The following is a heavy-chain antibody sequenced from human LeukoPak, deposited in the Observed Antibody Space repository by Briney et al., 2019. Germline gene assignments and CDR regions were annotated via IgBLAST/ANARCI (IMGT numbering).Heavy chain of an antibody. CDR3: ALSRGFWSGHYYFDY. D-gene: IGHD3-3*01. Sequence: GGSLRLSCAASGFNFSDYTINWVRQAPGKGLEWVSSISRGSIYIYYADSVRGRFTISRDNARNSLSLQMNSLRTEDTAMYYCALSRGFWSGHYYFDYWGQGTLVTVSS. J-gene: IGHJ4*02. V-gene: IGHV3-21*01. CDR1: GFNFSDYT. CDR2: ISRGSIYI.